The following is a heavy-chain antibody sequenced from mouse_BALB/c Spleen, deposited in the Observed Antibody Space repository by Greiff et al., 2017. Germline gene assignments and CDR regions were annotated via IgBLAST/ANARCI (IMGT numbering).Heavy chain of an antibody. D-gene: IGHD1-2*01. CDR2: ISSGSSTI. CDR1: GFTFSSFG. V-gene: IGHV5-17*02. CDR3: ARTYYGSRAMDY. J-gene: IGHJ4*01. Sequence: EVQGVESGGGLVQPGGSRKLSCAASGFTFSSFGMHWVRQAPEKGLEWVAYISSGSSTIYYADTVKGRFTISRDNPKNTLFLQMTSLRSEDTAMYYCARTYYGSRAMDYWGQGTSVTVSS.